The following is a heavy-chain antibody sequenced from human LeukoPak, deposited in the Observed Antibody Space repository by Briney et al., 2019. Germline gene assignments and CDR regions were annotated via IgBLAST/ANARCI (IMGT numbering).Heavy chain of an antibody. Sequence: GGSLRLSCAASGFTFSSYDMHWVRQATGKGLEWVSAIGTAGDTYYPGSVKGRFTISRENAKNSLYLQMNSLRTEDTAVYYCARGGVRRGYYDYWGQGTLVTVSS. J-gene: IGHJ4*02. CDR2: IGTAGDT. V-gene: IGHV3-13*01. D-gene: IGHD1-14*01. CDR3: ARGGVRRGYYDY. CDR1: GFTFSSYD.